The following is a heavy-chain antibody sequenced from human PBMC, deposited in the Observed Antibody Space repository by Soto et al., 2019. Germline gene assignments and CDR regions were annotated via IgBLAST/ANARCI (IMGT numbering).Heavy chain of an antibody. V-gene: IGHV3-49*03. D-gene: IGHD3-3*01. J-gene: IGHJ4*02. CDR3: TRDKNDFWSDPPSTFDY. Sequence: PGGSLRLSCTASGFTFGDYAMSWFRQAPGKWLEWVGFIRSKAYGGTTEYAASVKGRFTISRDDSKSIAYLQMNSLKTEDTAVYYCTRDKNDFWSDPPSTFDYWGQGXLVTVYS. CDR2: IRSKAYGGTT. CDR1: GFTFGDYA.